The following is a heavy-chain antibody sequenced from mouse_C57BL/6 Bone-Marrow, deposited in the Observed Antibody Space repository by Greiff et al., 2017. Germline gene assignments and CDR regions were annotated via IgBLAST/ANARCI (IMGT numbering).Heavy chain of an antibody. Sequence: QVQLQQPGAELVKPGASVKLSCKASGYTFTSYWMHWVKQRPGRGLEWIGRIDPNSGGTKYNEKFKSKATLTVDKPSSTAYMQLSSLTSWDSAVYYCARSRWLLPYYFDYWGQGTTLTVSS. J-gene: IGHJ2*01. CDR1: GYTFTSYW. D-gene: IGHD2-3*01. CDR2: IDPNSGGT. V-gene: IGHV1-72*01. CDR3: ARSRWLLPYYFDY.